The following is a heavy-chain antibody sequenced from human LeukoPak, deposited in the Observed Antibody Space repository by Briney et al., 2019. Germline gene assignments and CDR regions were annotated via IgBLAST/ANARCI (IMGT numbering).Heavy chain of an antibody. D-gene: IGHD3-10*01. CDR2: IYYSGST. CDR1: GGSISSYY. CDR3: ARAMVRGVIPDY. V-gene: IGHV4-59*01. J-gene: IGHJ4*02. Sequence: SETLSLTCTVSGGSISSYYWSWIRQPPGKGLEWIGYIYYSGSTNYNPSLKSRVTISVDTSKNQFSLKLSSVTAADTAVYYCARAMVRGVIPDYWGQGTLVTVTS.